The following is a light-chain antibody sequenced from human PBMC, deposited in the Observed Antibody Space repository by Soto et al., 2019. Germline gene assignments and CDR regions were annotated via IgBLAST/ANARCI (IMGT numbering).Light chain of an antibody. J-gene: IGKJ4*01. CDR3: QQFRT. CDR1: QSVSSSY. CDR2: GAS. Sequence: EIVLTQSPGTLSLSPGERATLSCRASQSVSSSYLAWYQQKPGQAPRLLIYGASSRATGIPDRFSGSGSGTDFPPTISRLGPEDVAVYYCQQFRTFGVGTKVAVK. V-gene: IGKV3-20*01.